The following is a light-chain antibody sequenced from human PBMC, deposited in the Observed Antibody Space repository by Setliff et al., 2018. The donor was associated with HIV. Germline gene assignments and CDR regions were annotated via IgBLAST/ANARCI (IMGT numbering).Light chain of an antibody. CDR2: YDS. CDR3: QVWDSSTDHSYV. V-gene: IGLV3-21*04. J-gene: IGLJ1*01. CDR1: NIGSKS. Sequence: YELTQPPSVSVAPGKTARITCGGNNIGSKSVHWYQQKPGQAPVLVIYYDSDRPSGIPERFSGSNSGNTATLTISWVEAGDEADYYCQVWDSSTDHSYVFGTGTKV.